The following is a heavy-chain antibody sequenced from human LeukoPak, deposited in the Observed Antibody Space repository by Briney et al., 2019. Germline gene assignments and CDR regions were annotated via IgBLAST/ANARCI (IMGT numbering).Heavy chain of an antibody. CDR3: ARDLPLAAAQGGYYYYYGMDV. Sequence: SQTLSLTCAIYGDSVSSNSAAWNWIRQSPSRGLEWLGRTYYRSKWYNDYAVSVKSRITINPDTSKNQFSLQLNSVTPEDTAVYYCARDLPLAAAQGGYYYYYGMDVWGQGTTVTVSS. J-gene: IGHJ6*02. D-gene: IGHD6-13*01. CDR2: TYYRSKWYN. CDR1: GDSVSSNSAA. V-gene: IGHV6-1*01.